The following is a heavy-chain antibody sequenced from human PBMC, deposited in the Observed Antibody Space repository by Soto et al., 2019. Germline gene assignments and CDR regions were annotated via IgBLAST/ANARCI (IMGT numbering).Heavy chain of an antibody. V-gene: IGHV3-64D*08. CDR2: ISSNGGST. J-gene: IGHJ4*02. D-gene: IGHD3-3*01. CDR3: VKEWRYDFWSGYYSPLDY. CDR1: GFTFSSYA. Sequence: SGGSLRLSCSASGFTFSSYAMHWVRQAPGKGLEYVSAISSNGGSTYYADSVKGRFTISRDNSKNTLYLQMSSLRAEDTAVYYCVKEWRYDFWSGYYSPLDYWGQGTLVTVSS.